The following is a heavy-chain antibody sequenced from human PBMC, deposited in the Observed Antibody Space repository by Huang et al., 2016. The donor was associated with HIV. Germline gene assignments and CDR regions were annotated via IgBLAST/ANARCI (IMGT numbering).Heavy chain of an antibody. D-gene: IGHD3-3*01. J-gene: IGHJ4*02. V-gene: IGHV3-23*03. Sequence: EVLLLESGGGLVQPGGSLRRSCVASGFTFSSYAMSWFRQGAGKGRGWVSGIYDGITNRYDAHSVKGRFAVSRDDSTNTLYLQMNSLRAEDTAVYYCAKDADTSGYDVLGPFGSWGQGTLVTVSS. CDR3: AKDADTSGYDVLGPFGS. CDR2: IYDGITNR. CDR1: GFTFSSYA.